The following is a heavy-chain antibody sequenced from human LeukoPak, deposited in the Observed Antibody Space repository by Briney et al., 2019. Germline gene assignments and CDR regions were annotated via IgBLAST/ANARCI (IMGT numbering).Heavy chain of an antibody. CDR3: ARRSNNYDSNVYHHVPWYFDL. D-gene: IGHD3-22*01. J-gene: IGHJ2*01. Sequence: GESLKISCKGSGYSFTRYWIGWVRQMPGKGLEWMGIIYPGDSDTRYSPSFQGQVTISADKSIGTSYLQWSSLKASDTAMYYCARRSNNYDSNVYHHVPWYFDLWGRGTLVTVSS. CDR2: IYPGDSDT. CDR1: GYSFTRYW. V-gene: IGHV5-51*01.